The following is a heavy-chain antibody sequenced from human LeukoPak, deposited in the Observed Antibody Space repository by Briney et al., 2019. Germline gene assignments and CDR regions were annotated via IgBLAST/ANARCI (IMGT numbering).Heavy chain of an antibody. Sequence: SETLSLTCAVYGGSFSGYYWSWIRQPPGKGLEWIGDTYYSGSTDYNPSLKSRVTISVDTSRNQFSLELTSVTAADTAVYYCARVARGRAPVDYWGEGTLVTVSS. CDR2: TYYSGST. CDR3: ARVARGRAPVDY. V-gene: IGHV4-59*01. J-gene: IGHJ4*02. CDR1: GGSFSGYY. D-gene: IGHD2-2*01.